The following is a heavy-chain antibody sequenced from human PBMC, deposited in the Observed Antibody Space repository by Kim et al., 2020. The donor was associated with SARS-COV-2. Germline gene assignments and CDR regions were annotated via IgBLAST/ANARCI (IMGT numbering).Heavy chain of an antibody. V-gene: IGHV3-30*18. CDR3: AKDLGGSGSFDY. D-gene: IGHD3-10*01. J-gene: IGHJ4*02. CDR2: ISDDGTTQ. CDR1: TSTVSTSA. Sequence: GGSLRLSCAASTSTVSTSAMHWVRQTPGKGLEWVAIISDDGTTQYYRDSVRGRFTISRDNSKNTLYLQMNSLRTEDTAVYYCAKDLGGSGSFDYWGQGTLVTVSS.